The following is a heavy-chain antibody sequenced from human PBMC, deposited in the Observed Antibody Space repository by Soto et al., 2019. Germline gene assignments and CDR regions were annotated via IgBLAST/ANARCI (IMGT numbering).Heavy chain of an antibody. J-gene: IGHJ3*02. D-gene: IGHD3-3*01. CDR3: TREPPKSGYYGVGAFDI. CDR2: INATGGST. Sequence: QVQLVQSGAEVKKPGASVKVSCKASGYIFTSYYIHWVRQAPGQGLEWMGIINATGGSTSYAKKFQGRITMTRNTSTSTVYMDLSSLSSEDTAVYYCTREPPKSGYYGVGAFDIWGQGTMVTVSS. CDR1: GYIFTSYY. V-gene: IGHV1-46*01.